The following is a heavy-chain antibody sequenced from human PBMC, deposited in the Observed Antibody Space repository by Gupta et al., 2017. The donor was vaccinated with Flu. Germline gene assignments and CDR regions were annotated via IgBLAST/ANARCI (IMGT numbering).Heavy chain of an antibody. V-gene: IGHV3-23*01. CDR2: IISSGATT. CDR1: FA. D-gene: IGHD4-17*01. Sequence: FAMSWVRQAPGKGLEWVSAIISSGATTYYADSVKGRFTISRDNSKNTLYLQMNSLRAEDTAIYYCAKGGPKYDYGDLIDYWGQGTLVTVSS. CDR3: AKGGPKYDYGDLIDY. J-gene: IGHJ4*02.